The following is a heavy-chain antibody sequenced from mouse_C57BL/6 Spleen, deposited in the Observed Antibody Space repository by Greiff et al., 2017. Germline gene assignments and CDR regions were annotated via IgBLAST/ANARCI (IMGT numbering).Heavy chain of an antibody. CDR2: IDPETGGT. CDR1: GYTFTDYE. Sequence: VKLMESGAELVRPGASVTLSCKASGYTFTDYEMHWVKQTPVHGLEWIGAIDPETGGTAYNQKFKGKAILTADKSSSPAYMELRSLTSEDSAVYYCTRSGIYSNYVAWLAYWGQGTLVTVSA. J-gene: IGHJ3*01. D-gene: IGHD2-5*01. CDR3: TRSGIYSNYVAWLAY. V-gene: IGHV1-15*01.